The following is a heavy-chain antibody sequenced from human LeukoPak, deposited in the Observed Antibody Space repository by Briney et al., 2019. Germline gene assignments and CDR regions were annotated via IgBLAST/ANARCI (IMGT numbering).Heavy chain of an antibody. Sequence: GASVKVSCKASGGTFSSYAISWVRQAPGQGLEWMGGIIPIFGTANYAQKFQGRVTITADESTSTAYMELSSLRSEDTAVYYCAREARYCSSTSCYLSGAFDIWGQGTMVTVSS. CDR1: GGTFSSYA. D-gene: IGHD2-2*01. CDR3: AREARYCSSTSCYLSGAFDI. J-gene: IGHJ3*02. CDR2: IIPIFGTA. V-gene: IGHV1-69*13.